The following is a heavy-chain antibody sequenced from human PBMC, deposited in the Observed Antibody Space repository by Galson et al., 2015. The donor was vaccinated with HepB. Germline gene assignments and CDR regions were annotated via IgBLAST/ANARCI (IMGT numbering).Heavy chain of an antibody. Sequence: QSGAEVKKPGESLKISCTGSGYSFSTYWIGWVRQMPGKGLEWMGIIYPDDSDTTYSPSFEGQVIISVDKSIDTAYLQWRSLKASDTAMYYCARVQMAIIETDYWGQGTLVTVSS. CDR1: GYSFSTYW. CDR2: IYPDDSDT. V-gene: IGHV5-51*01. D-gene: IGHD5-24*01. J-gene: IGHJ4*02. CDR3: ARVQMAIIETDY.